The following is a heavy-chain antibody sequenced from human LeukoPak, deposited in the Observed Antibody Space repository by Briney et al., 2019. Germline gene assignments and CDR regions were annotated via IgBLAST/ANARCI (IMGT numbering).Heavy chain of an antibody. CDR3: ARDYGRYYYGSGDAPVNWFDP. CDR1: GGSISSSSYY. V-gene: IGHV4-39*07. J-gene: IGHJ5*02. D-gene: IGHD3-10*01. CDR2: IYYSGST. Sequence: SETLSLTCTVSGGSISSSSYYWGWIRQPPGKGLEWIGSIYYSGSTYYNPSLKSRVTISVDTSKNQFSLKLSSVTAADTAVYCCARDYGRYYYGSGDAPVNWFDPWGQGTLVTVSS.